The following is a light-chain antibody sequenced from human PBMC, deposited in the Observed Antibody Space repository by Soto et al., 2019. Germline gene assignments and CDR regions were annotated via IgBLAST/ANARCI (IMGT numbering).Light chain of an antibody. CDR1: QSVSSY. J-gene: IGKJ3*01. CDR2: DAS. Sequence: EIVLTQSPATLSLSPGERATLSCMASQSVSSYLAWYQQKPGQAPRLLIDDASNRATGIPARFSGSGSVTDFTLTISSLEPEAFAVYYCQQRSNWPPFTYGPGTKVYIK. CDR3: QQRSNWPPFT. V-gene: IGKV3-11*01.